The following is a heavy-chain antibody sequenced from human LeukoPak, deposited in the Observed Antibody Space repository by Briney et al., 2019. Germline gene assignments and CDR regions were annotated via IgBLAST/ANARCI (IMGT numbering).Heavy chain of an antibody. CDR2: INHSGST. CDR1: GGSFSGYY. Sequence: SETLSLTCAVYGGSFSGYYWSWIRQPPGKGLEWIGEINHSGSTNYNPSLKSRVTISVDTSKNRFSLKLSSVTAADTAVYYCARGLWDNLRVDYWGQGTLVTVSS. CDR3: ARGLWDNLRVDY. V-gene: IGHV4-34*01. J-gene: IGHJ4*02. D-gene: IGHD5/OR15-5a*01.